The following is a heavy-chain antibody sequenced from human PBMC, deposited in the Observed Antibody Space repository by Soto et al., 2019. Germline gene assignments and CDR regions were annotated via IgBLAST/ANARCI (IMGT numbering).Heavy chain of an antibody. Sequence: QVQLVESGGGVVQPGRSLRLSCAASGFTFSSYGMHWVRQAPGKGLEWVAVIWYDGSNKYYADSVKGRFTISRDNSKNTLYLQMNSLRAEDTAVYYCARDRSLYYGWFDPWGQGTLVTVSS. D-gene: IGHD2-8*01. CDR1: GFTFSSYG. CDR3: ARDRSLYYGWFDP. CDR2: IWYDGSNK. J-gene: IGHJ5*02. V-gene: IGHV3-33*01.